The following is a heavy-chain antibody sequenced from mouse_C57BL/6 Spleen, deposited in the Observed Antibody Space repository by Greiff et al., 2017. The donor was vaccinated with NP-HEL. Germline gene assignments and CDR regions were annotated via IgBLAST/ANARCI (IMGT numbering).Heavy chain of an antibody. CDR1: GFTFSSYA. V-gene: IGHV5-4*01. CDR2: ISDGGSYT. D-gene: IGHD3-2*02. CDR3: ARDGADSSGFDY. J-gene: IGHJ2*01. Sequence: EVKVVESGGGLVKPGGSLKLSCAASGFTFSSYAMSWVRQTPEKRLEWVATISDGGSYTYYPDNVKGRFTISRDNAKNNLYLQMGHLKSEDTAMYYCARDGADSSGFDYWGQGTTLTVSS.